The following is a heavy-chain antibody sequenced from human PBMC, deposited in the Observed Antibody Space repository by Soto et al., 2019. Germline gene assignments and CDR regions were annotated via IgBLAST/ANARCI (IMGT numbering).Heavy chain of an antibody. CDR1: GYTFSGFY. CDR2: NNPNSGGT. J-gene: IGHJ4*02. Sequence: ASVKVSCKASGYTFSGFYMHWVRQAPGQGLEWMGWNNPNSGGTKSAEKFQGRVTMTRDTSISTAYMELSRLTSDDTAMYYCGKHEGYCSSTTCSSVDYWGQGTLVTVSS. D-gene: IGHD2-2*01. CDR3: GKHEGYCSSTTCSSVDY. V-gene: IGHV1-2*02.